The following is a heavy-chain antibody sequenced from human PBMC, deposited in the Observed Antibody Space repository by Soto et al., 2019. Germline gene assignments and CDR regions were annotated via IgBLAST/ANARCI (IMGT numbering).Heavy chain of an antibody. D-gene: IGHD2-15*01. CDR3: ARVGCSGGSCGNWFDP. CDR2: ISAYNGNT. V-gene: IGHV1-18*01. Sequence: ASVKVSCKASGYPFSSYGISWVRKAPGQGLEWMGWISAYNGNTNYAQKLQGRVTMTTDTSTSTAYMELRSLRSDDTAVYYCARVGCSGGSCGNWFDPWGQGTLVTVSS. CDR1: GYPFSSYG. J-gene: IGHJ5*02.